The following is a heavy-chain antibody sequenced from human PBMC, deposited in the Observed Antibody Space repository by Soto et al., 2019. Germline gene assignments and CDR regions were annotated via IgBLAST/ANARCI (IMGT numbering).Heavy chain of an antibody. CDR1: VFSFISYS. CDR3: VRVYASNTFDL. Sequence: GSLRVSCPASVFSFISYSMSWVRQAPGKWLEWVSYISKSGSVIHDADSVKGRFTISRDNAKNSLSLQMNSLRDEDTALYYCVRVYASNTFDLWGQGTVVTVSS. V-gene: IGHV3-48*02. D-gene: IGHD2-2*01. J-gene: IGHJ3*01. CDR2: ISKSGSVI.